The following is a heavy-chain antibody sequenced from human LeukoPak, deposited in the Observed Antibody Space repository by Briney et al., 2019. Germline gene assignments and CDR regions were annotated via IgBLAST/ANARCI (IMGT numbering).Heavy chain of an antibody. CDR3: ASAAGWESAY. V-gene: IGHV3-7*01. CDR2: INQDGSEK. Sequence: GGSLRLSCAAPGTTFDSHYMTWVRQTPEKGLEWVANINQDGSEKNYVDSVKSRFTISRDNAKKSLYLQMNSLRAEDTAVYYCASAAGWESAYWGQGTLVTVSS. D-gene: IGHD1-26*01. CDR1: GTTFDSHY. J-gene: IGHJ4*02.